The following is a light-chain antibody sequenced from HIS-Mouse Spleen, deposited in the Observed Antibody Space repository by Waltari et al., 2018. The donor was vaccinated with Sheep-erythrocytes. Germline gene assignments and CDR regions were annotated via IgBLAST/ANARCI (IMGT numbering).Light chain of an antibody. V-gene: IGLV2-11*01. CDR1: SSDVGGYNY. J-gene: IGLJ3*02. CDR2: DVS. CDR3: MQALQTPRT. Sequence: QSALTQPRSVSGSPGPSVTISCTGTSSDVGGYNYVSWYQQHPGKAPKLMIYDVSKRPSGVPDRFSGSGSGTDFTLKISRVEAEDVGVYYCMQALQTPRTFGQGTK.